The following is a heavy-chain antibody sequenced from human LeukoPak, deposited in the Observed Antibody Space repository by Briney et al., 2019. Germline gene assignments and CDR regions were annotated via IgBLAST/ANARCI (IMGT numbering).Heavy chain of an antibody. V-gene: IGHV1-2*02. CDR1: GYTFTVYY. CDR3: ARQGYSGHSQGAADY. J-gene: IGHJ4*02. CDR2: INPNSGGT. D-gene: IGHD4-23*01. Sequence: ASVKVSCKASGYTFTVYYMHWVRQAPGQELEWMGWINPNSGGTNYAQKFQGRVTMTRDTSISTAYMEVSRLTSDDTAVYYCARQGYSGHSQGAADYWGQGTLVTVSS.